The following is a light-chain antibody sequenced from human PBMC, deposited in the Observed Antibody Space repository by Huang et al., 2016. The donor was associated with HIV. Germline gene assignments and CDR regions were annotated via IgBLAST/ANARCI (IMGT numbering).Light chain of an antibody. J-gene: IGKJ2*01. V-gene: IGKV1-NL1*01. CDR3: QQYYSSPPMYT. CDR2: AAS. CDR1: QDIRAS. Sequence: DIQVTQSPSSLSASVGDRVTITCRASQDIRASLAWSQQKEGKVPNLLLYAASRGERVVPSRVTGGGSGTDYTLTITGLQAEDVATYYCQQYYSSPPMYTFGQGTRLEMK.